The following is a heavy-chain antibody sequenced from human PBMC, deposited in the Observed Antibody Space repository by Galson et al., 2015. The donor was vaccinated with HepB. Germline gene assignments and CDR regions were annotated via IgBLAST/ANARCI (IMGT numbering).Heavy chain of an antibody. CDR3: AIGAVVVPAARDYYYYYYMDV. Sequence: SVKVSCKASGGTFSSYAISWVRQAPGQGLEWMGGIIPIFGTANYAQKFQGRVTITADESTSTAYMELSSLRSEDTAVYYCAIGAVVVPAARDYYYYYYMDVWGKGTTVTVSS. CDR2: IIPIFGTA. CDR1: GGTFSSYA. D-gene: IGHD2-2*01. V-gene: IGHV1-69*13. J-gene: IGHJ6*03.